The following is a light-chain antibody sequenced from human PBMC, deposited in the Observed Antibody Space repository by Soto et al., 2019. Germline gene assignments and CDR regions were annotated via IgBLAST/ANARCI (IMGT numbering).Light chain of an antibody. CDR2: GVT. J-gene: IGLJ1*01. CDR3: SSFAGRNNLYV. CDR1: SSDVGGYDY. V-gene: IGLV2-8*01. Sequence: QSVLTQPPSASGSPGQSVTISCTGTSSDVGGYDYVSWYQHHPGKAPKLLIYGVTKRPSGVPDRFSGSKSGNTASLTVSGLQAEDEADYFCSSFAGRNNLYVFGTGTKLTVL.